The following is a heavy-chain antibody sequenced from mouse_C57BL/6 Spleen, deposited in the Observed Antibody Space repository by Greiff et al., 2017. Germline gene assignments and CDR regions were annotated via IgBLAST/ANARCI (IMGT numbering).Heavy chain of an antibody. V-gene: IGHV1-64*01. J-gene: IGHJ4*01. CDR2: IHPNSGST. Sequence: QVQLQQPGAELVKPGASVKLSCKASGYTFTSYWMHWVKQRPGQGLEWIGMIHPNSGSTNYNEKFKSNATLTVDKSSSTAYMQLSSLTSEDSAVYYCARDHTNAMDYWGQGTTVTVSS. CDR3: ARDHTNAMDY. CDR1: GYTFTSYW. D-gene: IGHD6-1*01.